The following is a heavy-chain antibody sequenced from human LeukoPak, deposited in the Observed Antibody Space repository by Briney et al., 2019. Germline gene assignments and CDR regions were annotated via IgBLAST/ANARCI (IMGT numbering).Heavy chain of an antibody. CDR3: AKVGNDYGVHGGFDY. CDR2: ISYDGSTD. CDR1: GFIFSSYG. D-gene: IGHD4-17*01. V-gene: IGHV3-30*18. Sequence: PGGSLRLSCAGSGFIFSSYGFHWVRQAPGKGLEWVTFISYDGSTDYYADSVKGRFTISRDNSKNTLYLQMNSLRAEDTAVYYCAKVGNDYGVHGGFDYWGQGTLVTVSS. J-gene: IGHJ4*02.